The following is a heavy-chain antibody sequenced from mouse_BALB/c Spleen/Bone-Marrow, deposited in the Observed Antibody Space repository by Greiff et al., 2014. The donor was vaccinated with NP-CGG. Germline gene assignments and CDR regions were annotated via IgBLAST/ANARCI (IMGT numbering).Heavy chain of an antibody. CDR2: INPYNDGT. V-gene: IGHV1-14*01. D-gene: IGHD4-1*02. Sequence: VQLQQSGPELVKPGASVKMSCKASGYTFTSYVMHWVKQKPGQGLEWIGYINPYNDGTKYNEKFKGKATLTSDKSSSTAYMELSSRTSEDSAVYYGASHNWDYAMDYWGQGTSVTVSS. J-gene: IGHJ4*01. CDR1: GYTFTSYV. CDR3: ASHNWDYAMDY.